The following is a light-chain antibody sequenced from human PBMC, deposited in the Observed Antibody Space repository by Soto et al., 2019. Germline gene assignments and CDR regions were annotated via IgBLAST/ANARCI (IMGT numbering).Light chain of an antibody. CDR1: QSVSSSY. V-gene: IGKV3-20*01. Sequence: EIVLTQSPGTLSLSPGVRATLSCRASQSVSSSYLAWYQQKPGQAPRLLIYGASSRATGIPDRFSGSGSGTDFTLTIRRLEPEDFAVYYCQHYGSLVLTFGGGTKVEIK. CDR2: GAS. CDR3: QHYGSLVLT. J-gene: IGKJ4*01.